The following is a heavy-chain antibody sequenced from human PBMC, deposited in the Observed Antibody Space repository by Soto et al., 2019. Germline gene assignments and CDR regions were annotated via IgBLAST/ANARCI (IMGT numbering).Heavy chain of an antibody. Sequence: GGSLRLSCAASGFTVSSNYMSRVRQAPGKGLEWVSLIQSGGSTYYAGSVKGRFTISRYNSKNTLFLQMNSLRAEDTAVYYFARDDVHCSGGRCYGVPVDVWGKGTTVTVSS. V-gene: IGHV3-66*01. CDR3: ARDDVHCSGGRCYGVPVDV. CDR1: GFTVSSNY. CDR2: IQSGGST. D-gene: IGHD2-15*01. J-gene: IGHJ6*04.